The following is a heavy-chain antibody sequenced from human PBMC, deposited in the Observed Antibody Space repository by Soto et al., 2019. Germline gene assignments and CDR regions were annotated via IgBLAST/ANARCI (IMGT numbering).Heavy chain of an antibody. Sequence: PSETLSLTCTVSGGSISSGGYYWSWIRQHPGKGLEWIGYIYYSGSTYYNPSLKSRVTISVDTSKNQFSLKLSSVTAADTAVYYCARDGAYSSSDYYYYMDVWGKGTTVTVSS. J-gene: IGHJ6*03. CDR2: IYYSGST. D-gene: IGHD6-6*01. CDR1: GGSISSGGYY. CDR3: ARDGAYSSSDYYYYMDV. V-gene: IGHV4-31*03.